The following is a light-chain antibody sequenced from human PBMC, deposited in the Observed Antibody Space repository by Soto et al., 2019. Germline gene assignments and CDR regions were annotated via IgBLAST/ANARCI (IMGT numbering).Light chain of an antibody. V-gene: IGLV2-14*01. CDR3: SSHTSGDTRV. Sequence: QSLLTQPASVSGSPGQSIAISCTGTSSDVGGYDYVSWYQQHPDKAPKLIIYEVTKRPSGVSNRFSGPKSGNTASLTISGLQPDDEADYYCSSHTSGDTRVFGSGTKVTVL. CDR2: EVT. CDR1: SSDVGGYDY. J-gene: IGLJ1*01.